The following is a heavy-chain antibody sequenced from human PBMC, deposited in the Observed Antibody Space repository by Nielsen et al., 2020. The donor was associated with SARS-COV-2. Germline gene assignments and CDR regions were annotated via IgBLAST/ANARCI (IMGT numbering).Heavy chain of an antibody. CDR3: TSFGGRWFGEDYYYYGMDV. D-gene: IGHD3-10*01. CDR2: INWNGGST. V-gene: IGHV3-20*04. CDR1: GFTFDDYG. Sequence: GESLKISCAASGFTFDDYGMSWVRQALGKGLEWVSGINWNGGSTGYADSVKGRFTSSRDNAKNSLYLQMNSLRAEDTALYYCTSFGGRWFGEDYYYYGMDVWGQGTTVTVSS. J-gene: IGHJ6*02.